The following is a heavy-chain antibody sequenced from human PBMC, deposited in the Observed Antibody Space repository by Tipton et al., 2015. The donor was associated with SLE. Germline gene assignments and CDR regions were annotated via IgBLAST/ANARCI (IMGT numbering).Heavy chain of an antibody. Sequence: TLSLTCAVYGGSFSGYSWSWIRRPPGKGLEWIGEIDHFGNTNYNPSLKSRVTVSVDTSKNQFSLKLSSVTAADTAVYYCARVSGGIAYMDVWGKGTTVTFSS. D-gene: IGHD6-13*01. CDR3: ARVSGGIAYMDV. CDR2: IDHFGNT. V-gene: IGHV4-34*01. J-gene: IGHJ6*03. CDR1: GGSFSGYS.